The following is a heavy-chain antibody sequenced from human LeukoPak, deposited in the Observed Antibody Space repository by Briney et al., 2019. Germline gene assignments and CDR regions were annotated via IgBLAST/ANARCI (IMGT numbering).Heavy chain of an antibody. Sequence: GGSLRLSCAASGFTFSSYTVNWVRQAPGKGLEWVSSISSTSAYIYYAASVKGRFTISRDNAENSLYLQMNSLRAEDTAVYYCARGTYSSGPLDYWGQGTLVTVSS. CDR1: GFTFSSYT. CDR2: ISSTSAYI. CDR3: ARGTYSSGPLDY. J-gene: IGHJ4*02. D-gene: IGHD6-19*01. V-gene: IGHV3-21*01.